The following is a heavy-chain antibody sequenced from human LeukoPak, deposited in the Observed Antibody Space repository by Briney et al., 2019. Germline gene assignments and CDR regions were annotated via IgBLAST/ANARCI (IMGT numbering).Heavy chain of an antibody. D-gene: IGHD3-3*01. J-gene: IGHJ4*02. CDR3: ARVRFLEWLSD. CDR2: ISAYNGNT. V-gene: IGHV1-18*01. CDR1: GYTFTSYG. Sequence: VASVKVSFKASGYTFTSYGISWVRPAPGQGLEWMGRISAYNGNTNYAQKLQGRVTMTTDTSTSTAYMELRSLRSDDTAVYYCARVRFLEWLSDWGQGTLVTVSS.